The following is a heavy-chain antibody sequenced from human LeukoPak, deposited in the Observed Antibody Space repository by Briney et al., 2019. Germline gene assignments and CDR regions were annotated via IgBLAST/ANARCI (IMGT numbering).Heavy chain of an antibody. CDR1: GFSFSNAW. D-gene: IGHD2-15*01. CDR3: TKVLLPIPFDY. V-gene: IGHV3-15*01. Sequence: GGSLRLSCAASGFSFSNAWMSWVRQAPGKGLEWVGRIKTETDGGTTVYAAPVKGRFTISRDDSKNTLFLQMHSLKTEDTAVYYCTKVLLPIPFDYWGQGTLVTVSS. J-gene: IGHJ4*02. CDR2: IKTETDGGTT.